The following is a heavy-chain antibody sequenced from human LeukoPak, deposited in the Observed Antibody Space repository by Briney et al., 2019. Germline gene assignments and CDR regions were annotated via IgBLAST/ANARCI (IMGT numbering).Heavy chain of an antibody. Sequence: PSETLSLTCAVYGGSFSGYYWSWIRQPPGKGLEWIGEINHSGSTNYNPSLKSRVTTSVDTSKNQFSLKLSSVTAADTAVYYCARGFAAAGPNWFDPWAREPWSPSPQ. J-gene: IGHJ5*02. CDR2: INHSGST. CDR3: ARGFAAAGPNWFDP. V-gene: IGHV4-34*01. D-gene: IGHD6-13*01. CDR1: GGSFSGYY.